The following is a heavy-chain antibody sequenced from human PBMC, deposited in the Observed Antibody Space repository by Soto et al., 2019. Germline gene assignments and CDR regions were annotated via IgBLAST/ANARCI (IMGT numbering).Heavy chain of an antibody. D-gene: IGHD7-27*01. J-gene: IGHJ4*02. Sequence: ASVKVSCKAPGYTLTSYYMHWVRQAPGQGLEWMGIINPSGGSTNYAQKFQGRVTMTRDTSTSTVYMELSSLRSEDTAVYYCAKENWANPDSWGQGTPVTVSS. CDR2: INPSGGST. CDR1: GYTLTSYY. CDR3: AKENWANPDS. V-gene: IGHV1-46*01.